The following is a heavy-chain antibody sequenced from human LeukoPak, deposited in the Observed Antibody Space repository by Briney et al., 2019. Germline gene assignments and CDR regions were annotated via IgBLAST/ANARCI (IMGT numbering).Heavy chain of an antibody. CDR3: ARYGSNYEDAFDI. V-gene: IGHV4-34*01. Sequence: SETLSLTCAVYGGSFSGYYWSWIRQPPGKGLEWIGEINHSGSTNYNPSLKSRVTISVDTSKNQFSLKLSSVTAADTAVHYCARYGSNYEDAFDIWGQGTMVTVSS. CDR2: INHSGST. J-gene: IGHJ3*02. D-gene: IGHD4-11*01. CDR1: GGSFSGYY.